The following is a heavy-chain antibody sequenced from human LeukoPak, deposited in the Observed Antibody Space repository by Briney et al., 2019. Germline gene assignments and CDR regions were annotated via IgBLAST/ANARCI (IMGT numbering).Heavy chain of an antibody. CDR2: IKQDGSEK. V-gene: IGHV3-7*01. Sequence: GGSLRLSCAASGFTFSSYWMSWVRQAPGKGLEWVANIKQDGSEKYYVDSVKGRFTISRDNAKNSLYLQMNSLRAEDTAVYYCARVVRFLEWFPYYYYYYMDVWGKGTTVTVSS. CDR1: GFTFSSYW. CDR3: ARVVRFLEWFPYYYYYYMDV. D-gene: IGHD3-3*01. J-gene: IGHJ6*03.